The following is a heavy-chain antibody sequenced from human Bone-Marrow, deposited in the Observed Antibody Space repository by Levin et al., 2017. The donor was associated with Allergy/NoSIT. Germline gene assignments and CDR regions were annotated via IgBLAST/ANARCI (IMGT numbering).Heavy chain of an antibody. Sequence: PSETLSLTCTVSGGSIGTRSYYWGWIRQPPGKGLKWIGSISYSGSTYSNPSLKSRVTISVDTSKNQFSLKLSSVTAADTALYYCARLRDDNNSGLLIQHWGQGTLVTVSS. CDR1: GGSIGTRSYY. V-gene: IGHV4-39*01. J-gene: IGHJ1*01. D-gene: IGHD3-22*01. CDR3: ARLRDDNNSGLLIQH. CDR2: ISYSGST.